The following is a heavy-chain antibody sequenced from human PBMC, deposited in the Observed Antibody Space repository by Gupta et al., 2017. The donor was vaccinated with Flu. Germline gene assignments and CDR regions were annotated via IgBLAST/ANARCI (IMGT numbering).Heavy chain of an antibody. D-gene: IGHD6-6*01. J-gene: IGHJ4*02. CDR2: IYYTERT. CDR1: GGSISSSSFH. V-gene: IGHV4-39*07. CDR3: ARHMYSSPSQFDF. Sequence: QPQLQESGPGLVKPSETLSLTCTVSGGSISSSSFHWGWIRQPPGKGLEWIGSIYYTERTYYNPSLKSRVTMSVDRSQNQFSLKLSSVTAADTAVYYCARHMYSSPSQFDFWGQGTLVTVSS.